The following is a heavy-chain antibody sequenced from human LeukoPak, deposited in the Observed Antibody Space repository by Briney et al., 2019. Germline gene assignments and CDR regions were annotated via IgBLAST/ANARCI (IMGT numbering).Heavy chain of an antibody. CDR1: GYTFTSYG. Sequence: ASVKVSCKASGYTFTSYGISWVRQAPGRGLEWMGWISAYNGNTNYAQKLQGRVTMTTDTSTSTAYMELRSLRSDDTAVYYCAREGVTTVTRNYYYYMDVWGKGTTVTISS. CDR3: AREGVTTVTRNYYYYMDV. CDR2: ISAYNGNT. D-gene: IGHD4-17*01. V-gene: IGHV1-18*01. J-gene: IGHJ6*03.